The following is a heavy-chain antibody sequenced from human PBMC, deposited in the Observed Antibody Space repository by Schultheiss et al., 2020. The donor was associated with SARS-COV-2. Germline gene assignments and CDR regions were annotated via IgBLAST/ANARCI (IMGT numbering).Heavy chain of an antibody. CDR1: GFTFSSYA. Sequence: GGSLRLSCAASGFTFSSYAMSWVRQAPGKGLEWVSAISGSGGSTYYADSVKGRFTISRDNAKNSLYLQMNSLRAEDTAVYYCARPYCSSTSCYTLGAFDIWGQGTMVTVSS. CDR2: ISGSGGST. V-gene: IGHV3-23*01. J-gene: IGHJ3*02. D-gene: IGHD2-2*02. CDR3: ARPYCSSTSCYTLGAFDI.